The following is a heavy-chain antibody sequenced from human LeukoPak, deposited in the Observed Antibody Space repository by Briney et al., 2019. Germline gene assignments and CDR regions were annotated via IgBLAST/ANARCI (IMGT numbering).Heavy chain of an antibody. Sequence: SETLSLTCTVSGDSIINYYWSWIRQPAGKGLEWIGRIHITENTKYNPSLKSRVTISIDMSKNQFSLKLSSVTAADTAVYHCARHYNLAFDYWGQGTLVTVSS. D-gene: IGHD3-10*01. CDR1: GDSIINYY. CDR2: IHITENT. V-gene: IGHV4-4*07. CDR3: ARHYNLAFDY. J-gene: IGHJ4*02.